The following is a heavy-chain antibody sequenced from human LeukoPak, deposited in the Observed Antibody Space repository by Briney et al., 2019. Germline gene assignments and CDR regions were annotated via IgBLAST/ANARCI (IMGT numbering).Heavy chain of an antibody. CDR2: ISTSGGLSSV. Sequence: GGSLRLSCAASGFIFSSFSVNWVRQAPGKGLEWVSSISTSGGLSSVYYADSVKGRFTISRDNSKNTLYLQMNSLRAEDTAVYYCAKDHGRWLLTYYYYGMDVWGQGTTVTVSS. CDR3: AKDHGRWLLTYYYYGMDV. D-gene: IGHD2-21*02. J-gene: IGHJ6*02. CDR1: GFIFSSFS. V-gene: IGHV3-21*04.